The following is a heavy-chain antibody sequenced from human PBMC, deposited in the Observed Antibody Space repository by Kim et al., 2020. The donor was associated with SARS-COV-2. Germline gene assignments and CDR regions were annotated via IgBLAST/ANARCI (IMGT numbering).Heavy chain of an antibody. CDR2: IKQDGSEK. J-gene: IGHJ6*02. D-gene: IGHD1-1*01. CDR3: ASLTGTTLLNYYYYGMDV. CDR1: GFTFSSYW. Sequence: GSLRLSCAASGFTFSSYWMSWVRQAPGKGLEWVANIKQDGSEKYYVDSVKGRFTISRDNAKNSLYLQMNSLRAEDTAVYYCASLTGTTLLNYYYYGMDVWGQGTTVTVSS. V-gene: IGHV3-7*01.